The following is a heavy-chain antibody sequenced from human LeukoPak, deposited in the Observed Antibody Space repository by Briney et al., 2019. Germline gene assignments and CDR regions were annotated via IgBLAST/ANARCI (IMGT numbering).Heavy chain of an antibody. D-gene: IGHD4-23*01. CDR1: GFTFSSYA. Sequence: GGSLRLSCAASGFTFSSYAMSWVRQAPGKGLEWVSAISGSGGSTYYADSVKGRFTIPRDNSKNTLYLQMNSLRAEDTAVYYCAKRDGGPDWYFDLWGRGTLVTVSS. CDR2: ISGSGGST. J-gene: IGHJ2*01. CDR3: AKRDGGPDWYFDL. V-gene: IGHV3-23*01.